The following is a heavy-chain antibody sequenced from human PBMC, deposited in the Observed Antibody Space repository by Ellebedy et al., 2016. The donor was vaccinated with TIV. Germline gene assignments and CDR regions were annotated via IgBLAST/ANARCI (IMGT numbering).Heavy chain of an antibody. Sequence: GGSLGLSXAASGITFRGYWLSWVRQAPGKGLEWVANIKEDGSEKYNVDSAKGRFSISRDDAKNSLYLQLNSLRAEDTAVYYCAIVVGGSAWPSWGYWGQGTLVTVSS. CDR3: AIVVGGSAWPSWGY. V-gene: IGHV3-7*01. CDR2: IKEDGSEK. J-gene: IGHJ4*02. CDR1: GITFRGYW. D-gene: IGHD1-26*01.